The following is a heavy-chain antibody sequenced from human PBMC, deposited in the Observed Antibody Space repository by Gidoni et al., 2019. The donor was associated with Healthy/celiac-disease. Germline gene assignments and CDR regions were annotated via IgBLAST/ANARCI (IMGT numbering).Heavy chain of an antibody. V-gene: IGHV3-11*05. CDR2: ISSSSSYT. D-gene: IGHD1-26*01. CDR3: AREGGSYAEFGY. CDR1: GFTLSYYY. J-gene: IGHJ4*02. Sequence: QVQLVESGGGLVKPGGSLRLPCSPAGFTLSYYYMSWIRQAPGKGLEWVSYISSSSSYTNYADSVKGRFTISRDNAKNSLYLQMNSLRAEDTAVYYCAREGGSYAEFGYWGQGTLVTVSS.